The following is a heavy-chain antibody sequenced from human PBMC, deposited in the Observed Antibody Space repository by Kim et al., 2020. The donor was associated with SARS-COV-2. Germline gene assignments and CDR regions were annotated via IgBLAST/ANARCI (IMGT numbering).Heavy chain of an antibody. V-gene: IGHV3-30*02. CDR3: AKARGWGFDY. Sequence: SKYYADTVTGRFTISRDKSKNTLYLQMNRRRGEETAVYYCAKARGWGFDYWGQGTMVTVSS. D-gene: IGHD1-26*01. J-gene: IGHJ4*02. CDR2: SK.